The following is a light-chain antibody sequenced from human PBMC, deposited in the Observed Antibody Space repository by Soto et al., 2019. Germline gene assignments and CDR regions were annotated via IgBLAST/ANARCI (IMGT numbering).Light chain of an antibody. CDR3: CSFAHRSTLV. Sequence: QSVLTQPASVSGSPGQSITISCTGTSGDVGTYNLVSWYQQHPGKAPQLMIYESSKRPSGVSNRFSGSRSGNTASLTISGIQAEDEADYYCCSFAHRSTLVFGGGTKLTVL. CDR1: SGDVGTYNL. CDR2: ESS. V-gene: IGLV2-23*01. J-gene: IGLJ3*02.